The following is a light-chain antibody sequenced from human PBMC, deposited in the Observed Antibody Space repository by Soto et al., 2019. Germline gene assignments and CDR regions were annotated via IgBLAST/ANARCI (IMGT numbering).Light chain of an antibody. CDR3: SLYASTNTFM. J-gene: IGLJ3*02. V-gene: IGLV2-23*02. CDR1: SSDIGRYNL. CDR2: EAT. Sequence: QSALTQPASVSGSPGQSITISCTGTSSDIGRYNLVSWYQQHPGKPPKLMIYEATKRPSGVSNGFSGSKSGNTASLTISGLQAEDEADYYCSLYASTNTFMFGGGTQLTVL.